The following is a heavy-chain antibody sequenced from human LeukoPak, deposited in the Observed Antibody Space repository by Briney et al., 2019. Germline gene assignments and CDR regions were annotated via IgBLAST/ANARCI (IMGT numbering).Heavy chain of an antibody. CDR2: IYTSGST. V-gene: IGHV4-61*02. CDR3: ARSVAATSHFDN. D-gene: IGHD2-15*01. J-gene: IGHJ4*02. CDR1: GGSISSGSYY. Sequence: SQTLSLTCTVSGGSISSGSYYWSWIRQPAGKGLEWIGRIYTSGSTNYNPSLKSRVTISVDTSKNQFSLKLNSVTAANTAVYYCARSVAATSHFDNWGQGTLVTVS.